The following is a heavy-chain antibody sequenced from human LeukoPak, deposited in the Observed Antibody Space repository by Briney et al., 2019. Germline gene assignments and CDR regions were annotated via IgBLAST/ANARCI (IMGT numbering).Heavy chain of an antibody. CDR3: ARDIGIAAAGDY. CDR2: ISYDGSNK. CDR1: GFTFSSYA. Sequence: GSLRLSCAASGFTFSSYAMHWVRQAPGKGLEWVAVISYDGSNKYYADSVKGRFTISRDNSKNTLYLHMNSLRAEDTAVYYCARDIGIAAAGDYWGQGTLVTVSS. J-gene: IGHJ4*02. D-gene: IGHD6-13*01. V-gene: IGHV3-30-3*01.